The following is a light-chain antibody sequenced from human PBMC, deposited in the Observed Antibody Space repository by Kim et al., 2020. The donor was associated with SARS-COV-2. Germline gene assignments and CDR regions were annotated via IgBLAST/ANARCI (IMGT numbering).Light chain of an antibody. Sequence: SSELTQDPAVSVALGQTVRITCQGDSLRCYYASWYQQKPGQAPVLVLYGKNSRPSGIPDRFSGSSSGDTASLTITGAQAEDEGDYYCYSRDTSGGHVVFGGGTQLTVL. CDR2: GKN. CDR3: YSRDTSGGHVV. J-gene: IGLJ3*02. CDR1: SLRCYY. V-gene: IGLV3-19*01.